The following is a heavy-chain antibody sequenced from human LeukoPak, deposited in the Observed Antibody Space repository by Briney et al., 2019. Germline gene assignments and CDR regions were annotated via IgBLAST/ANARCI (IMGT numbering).Heavy chain of an antibody. V-gene: IGHV3-23*01. Sequence: DPGGSLRLSCAASGFTFSSYAMSWVRQAPGKGLEWVSVISGSGGSTYYADSVKGRFTISRDNSKNTLYLQMNSLRAEDTAVYYCAKDRWGVGATYFYYWGQGTLVTVSS. J-gene: IGHJ4*02. D-gene: IGHD1-26*01. CDR3: AKDRWGVGATYFYY. CDR2: ISGSGGST. CDR1: GFTFSSYA.